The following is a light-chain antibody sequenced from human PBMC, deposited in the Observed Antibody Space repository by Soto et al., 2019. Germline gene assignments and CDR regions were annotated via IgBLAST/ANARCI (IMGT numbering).Light chain of an antibody. CDR2: DAS. J-gene: IGKJ1*01. V-gene: IGKV3-20*01. Sequence: EIVLTQSPGTRSLSPGERATLSCRASQSVSNNYLAWYQQKPGQAPRLLIYDASSRATGIPDRFSGSGSGTDFTLTISRLEPEDFVVYYCQQYGSSPWTFGQGTKVDIK. CDR3: QQYGSSPWT. CDR1: QSVSNNY.